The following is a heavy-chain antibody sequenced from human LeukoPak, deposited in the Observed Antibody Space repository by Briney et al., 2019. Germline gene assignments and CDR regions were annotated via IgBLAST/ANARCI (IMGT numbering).Heavy chain of an antibody. CDR3: ATPSGRLRLIDY. V-gene: IGHV3-53*01. CDR2: IYSGGST. D-gene: IGHD5-12*01. Sequence: GGSLRLSCAASGFTVSSNYMSWVRQAPGKGLEWVSVIYSGGSTYYADSVKGRFTISRDNSKNTPYLQMNSLRAEDTAVYYCATPSGRLRLIDYWGQGTLVTVSS. J-gene: IGHJ4*02. CDR1: GFTVSSNY.